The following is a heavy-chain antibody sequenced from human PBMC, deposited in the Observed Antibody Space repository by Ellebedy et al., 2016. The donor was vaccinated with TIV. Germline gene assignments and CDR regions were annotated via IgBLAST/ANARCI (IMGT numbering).Heavy chain of an antibody. D-gene: IGHD3-3*01. J-gene: IGHJ5*02. CDR3: VGFGVFNL. Sequence: GESLKISCAASGFTFSIYWMSWVRQAPGKGLEWVAHIKTDGSETYYLDSVKGRFTISRENAKNALFLQMDGLRVDDSAVYYCVGFGVFNLWGQGATVTGSS. CDR1: GFTFSIYW. CDR2: IKTDGSET. V-gene: IGHV3-7*01.